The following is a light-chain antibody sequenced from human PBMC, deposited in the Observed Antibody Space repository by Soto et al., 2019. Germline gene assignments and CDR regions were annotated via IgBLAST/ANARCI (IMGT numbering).Light chain of an antibody. J-gene: IGKJ4*01. CDR2: DAI. CDR1: QNIHNH. Sequence: EILMKQSPATLSVSPGERVTLSCRASQNIHNHLSWFLQKPGQAPRLLMYDAIIRAAGIPARFSGSWSGTEFTLTINSLQSEDFAVYYCQHYDAWPLTFGGGTKVDIK. V-gene: IGKV3-15*01. CDR3: QHYDAWPLT.